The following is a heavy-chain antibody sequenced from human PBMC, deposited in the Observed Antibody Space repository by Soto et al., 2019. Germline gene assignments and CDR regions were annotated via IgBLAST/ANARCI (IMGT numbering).Heavy chain of an antibody. D-gene: IGHD5-12*01. Sequence: GASVKVSCKASGYTFTSYDINWVRQATGQGLEWMGRINPNLGKAGYAQKFQGRVTITANKSTSTAYMELSSLRSEDTAVYYCARDKVPGYSGYDPLGYWGQGTLVTVSS. CDR2: INPNLGKA. CDR1: GYTFTSYD. CDR3: ARDKVPGYSGYDPLGY. J-gene: IGHJ4*02. V-gene: IGHV1-69*04.